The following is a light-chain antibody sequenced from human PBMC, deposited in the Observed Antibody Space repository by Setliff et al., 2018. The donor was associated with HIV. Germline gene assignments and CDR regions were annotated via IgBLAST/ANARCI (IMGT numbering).Light chain of an antibody. V-gene: IGLV2-14*01. Sequence: QSALTQPASVSGSPGQSITISCTGPSSDVGGYNYASWYQQHPGKAPKLMIYEVSNRPSGVSNRFSGSKSGNTASLTISGLQAEDEADYYCSSYTSSSTQVFGTGTKVTVL. CDR3: SSYTSSSTQV. CDR1: SSDVGGYNY. J-gene: IGLJ1*01. CDR2: EVS.